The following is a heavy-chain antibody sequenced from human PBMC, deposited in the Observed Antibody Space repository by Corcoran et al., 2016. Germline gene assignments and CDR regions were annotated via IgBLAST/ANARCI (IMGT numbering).Heavy chain of an antibody. V-gene: IGHV4-39*07. CDR1: GGSISSSSYY. J-gene: IGHJ5*02. Sequence: QLQLQESGPGLVKPSETLSLTCTVSGGSISSSSYYWGWIRQPPGKGLEWIGSIYYSGSTYYNPSLKSRVTISVDTSKNQFSLKLSSVTAADTAGYYCARDMGAAYYYDSSGYNWFDPWGQGTLVTVSS. D-gene: IGHD3-22*01. CDR2: IYYSGST. CDR3: ARDMGAAYYYDSSGYNWFDP.